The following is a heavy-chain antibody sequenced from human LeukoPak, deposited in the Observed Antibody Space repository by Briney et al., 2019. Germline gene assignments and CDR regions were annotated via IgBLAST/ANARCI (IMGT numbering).Heavy chain of an antibody. V-gene: IGHV4-31*03. CDR1: GGSISSGGYY. Sequence: SETLSLTCTVSGGSISSGGYYWSWIRQHPGKGLEWIGYIYYSGSTYYNPSLKSRVTISVDTSKNQFSLKLSSVTAADTAVYYCARDVSYREFDYWAREPWSPSPQ. CDR3: ARDVSYREFDY. J-gene: IGHJ4*02. CDR2: IYYSGST. D-gene: IGHD1-26*01.